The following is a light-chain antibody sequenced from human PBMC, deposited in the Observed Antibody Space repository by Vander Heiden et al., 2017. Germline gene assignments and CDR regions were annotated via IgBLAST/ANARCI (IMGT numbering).Light chain of an antibody. J-gene: IGLJ2*01. Sequence: QSVLTQPTSVSGAPGQRVTISCTGSSSNIGAGYDVHWYQQLPGTAPKFLIYGNSNRPSGVPDRFSGSKSGTSASLAITGLQAEDEADYYCQSYDSTLRVVFGGGTKVTGL. CDR2: GNS. CDR3: QSYDSTLRVV. CDR1: SSNIGAGYD. V-gene: IGLV1-40*01.